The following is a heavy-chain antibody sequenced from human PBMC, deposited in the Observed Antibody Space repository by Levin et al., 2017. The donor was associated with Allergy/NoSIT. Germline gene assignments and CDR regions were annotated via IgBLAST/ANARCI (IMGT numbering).Heavy chain of an antibody. CDR3: AKRKMVVAALDY. V-gene: IGHV3-30*18. J-gene: IGHJ4*02. CDR2: ISYDGSNK. D-gene: IGHD2-15*01. CDR1: GFTFSSYG. Sequence: GESLKISCAASGFTFSSYGMHWVRQAPGKGLEWVAVISYDGSNKYYADSVKGRFTISRDNSKNTLYLQMNSLRAEDTAVYYCAKRKMVVAALDYWGQGTLVTVSS.